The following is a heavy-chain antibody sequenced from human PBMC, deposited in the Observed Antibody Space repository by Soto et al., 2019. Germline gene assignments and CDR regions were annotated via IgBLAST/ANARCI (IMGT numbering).Heavy chain of an antibody. Sequence: GGSLRLSCAASGFTFSSYWMGWVRQAPGKGLEWVANIKQDGSEKYYVDSVKGRFTISRDNAKNSLYLQMNSLRAEDTAVYYCARDDFVVGVAAPRGGAEYYYNGRAVWGQGPTVTVSS. V-gene: IGHV3-7*05. CDR1: GFTFSSYW. CDR2: IKQDGSEK. CDR3: ARDDFVVGVAAPRGGAEYYYNGRAV. D-gene: IGHD2-15*01. J-gene: IGHJ6*02.